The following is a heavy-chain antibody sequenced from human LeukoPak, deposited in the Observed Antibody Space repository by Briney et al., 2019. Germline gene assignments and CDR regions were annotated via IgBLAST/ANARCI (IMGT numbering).Heavy chain of an antibody. V-gene: IGHV4-59*01. D-gene: IGHD1-26*01. Sequence: SETLSLTCTVSGGSISSYYWSWIRQPPGKGLEWIGYIYYSGSTNYNPSLKSRVTISVDTSKNQFSLKLSSATAADTAVYYCARAPKASSLGAFDIWGQGTMVTVSS. CDR2: IYYSGST. J-gene: IGHJ3*02. CDR1: GGSISSYY. CDR3: ARAPKASSLGAFDI.